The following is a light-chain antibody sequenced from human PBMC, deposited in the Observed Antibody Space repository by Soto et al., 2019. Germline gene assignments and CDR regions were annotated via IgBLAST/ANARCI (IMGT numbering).Light chain of an antibody. V-gene: IGKV4-1*01. CDR2: WAS. Sequence: DIVLTQSPDSLTVSLGERATISCKSSQSVLDRSNNKNYLAWYQQKPGQPPKMLIYWASTRDSGVPDRFSGSRSGTDFTLTISRLEPEDFAVYYCQQYGSSGTFGQGTKVDIK. J-gene: IGKJ1*01. CDR3: QQYGSSGT. CDR1: QSVLDRSNNKNY.